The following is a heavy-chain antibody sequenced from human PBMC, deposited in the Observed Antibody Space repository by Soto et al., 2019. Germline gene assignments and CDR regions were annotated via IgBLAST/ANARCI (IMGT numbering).Heavy chain of an antibody. Sequence: SETLSLTCTVSGGSIXSYYWSWIRQPPGKGLEWIGYIYYSGSTNYNPSLKSRVTISVDTSKNQFSLKLSSVTAADTAVYFCAREGVSSSWYYYYGMDVWGQGTAVTVSS. CDR2: IYYSGST. D-gene: IGHD6-13*01. CDR3: AREGVSSSWYYYYGMDV. V-gene: IGHV4-59*01. CDR1: GGSIXSYY. J-gene: IGHJ6*02.